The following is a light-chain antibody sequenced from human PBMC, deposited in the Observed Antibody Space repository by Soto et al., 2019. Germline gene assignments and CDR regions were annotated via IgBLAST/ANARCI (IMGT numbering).Light chain of an antibody. CDR1: SSDVGSYKF. Sequence: QSALTQPASVSGSPGQSITISCTGTSSDVGSYKFVSWYQQHPGKAPKLMIYEGSKRPSGVSNRFSGSKSGNTASLTISGRQAEDEADYYCCSYAGDSAWVFGGGTKVPVL. CDR2: EGS. J-gene: IGLJ3*02. V-gene: IGLV2-23*01. CDR3: CSYAGDSAWV.